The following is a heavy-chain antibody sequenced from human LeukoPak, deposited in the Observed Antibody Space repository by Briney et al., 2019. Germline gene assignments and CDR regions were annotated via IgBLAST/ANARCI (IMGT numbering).Heavy chain of an antibody. J-gene: IGHJ4*02. CDR3: ARKGSSGWYFDF. CDR1: GGSISSYS. Sequence: PSETLSLTCTVSGGSISSYSWTWLRQPPGKGLEWIGYIYYSGGTNYNPSLKSRVTISVDTSKNQFSLKLSSVTAADTAVYYCARKGSSGWYFDFWGQGTLVTVSS. CDR2: IYYSGGT. V-gene: IGHV4-59*01. D-gene: IGHD6-19*01.